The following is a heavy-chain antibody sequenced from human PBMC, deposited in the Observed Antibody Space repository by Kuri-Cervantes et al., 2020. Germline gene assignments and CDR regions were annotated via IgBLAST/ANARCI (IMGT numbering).Heavy chain of an antibody. CDR2: INHSGST. D-gene: IGHD3-16*01. CDR1: GGSFSGYY. CDR3: ARFGGKYGAIDY. J-gene: IGHJ4*02. V-gene: IGHV4-34*01. Sequence: ESLKISCAVYGGSFSGYYWSWIRQPPGKGLEWIGEINHSGSTNYNPSLKSRVTISVDTSKNQFSLKLSSVTAADTAVYYCARFGGKYGAIDYWGQGTLVTVSS.